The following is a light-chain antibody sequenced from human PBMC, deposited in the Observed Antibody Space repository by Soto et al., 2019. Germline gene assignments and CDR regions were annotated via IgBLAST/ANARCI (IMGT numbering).Light chain of an antibody. Sequence: QSALTQPASVSGSPGQSITISCTGTSSDVGAYNYVSWYQQHPGKAPKFMIYEVSNRPSGVSNRFSGSKSGNTASLTISGLQAEDEADYYCSSYTTNSTHVFGSGTKLTVL. V-gene: IGLV2-14*01. J-gene: IGLJ1*01. CDR3: SSYTTNSTHV. CDR1: SSDVGAYNY. CDR2: EVS.